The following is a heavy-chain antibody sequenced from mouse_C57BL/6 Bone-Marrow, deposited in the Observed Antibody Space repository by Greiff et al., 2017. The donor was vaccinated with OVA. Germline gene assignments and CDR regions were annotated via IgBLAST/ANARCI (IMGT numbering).Heavy chain of an antibody. CDR1: GYTLTSYG. J-gene: IGHJ1*03. Sequence: QVQLQQSGAELAKPGASVKLSCQASGYTLTSYGISWVKQRTGQGLEWIGEIYPRSGNTYYNENLKGKATLTADKSSSTAYMELSSLTSEDSAVYFCALTHYFDFWGTGTTVIVSA. CDR3: ALTHYFDF. D-gene: IGHD4-1*01. CDR2: IYPRSGNT. V-gene: IGHV1-81*01.